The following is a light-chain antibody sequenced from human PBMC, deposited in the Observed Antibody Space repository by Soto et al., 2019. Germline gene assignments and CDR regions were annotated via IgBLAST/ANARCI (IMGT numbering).Light chain of an antibody. Sequence: QSALTQPASVSASPGQSITISCTGTSSDVGGYNYVSWYQQHPGKAPKLMISEVSNRPSGVSNRFSGSKSGNTASLTISGLQAEDEADYYCSSYRSTSTFVFGTGTKLTVL. CDR3: SSYRSTSTFV. V-gene: IGLV2-14*01. J-gene: IGLJ1*01. CDR1: SSDVGGYNY. CDR2: EVS.